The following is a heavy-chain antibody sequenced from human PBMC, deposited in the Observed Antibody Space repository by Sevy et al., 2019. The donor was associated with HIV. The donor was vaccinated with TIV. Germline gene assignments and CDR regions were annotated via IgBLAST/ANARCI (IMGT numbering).Heavy chain of an antibody. CDR1: GYTFSSYG. V-gene: IGHV1-18*01. CDR2: ISGYNGDT. Sequence: ASVKVSCKASGYTFSSYGISWVRQAPGQGLEWMGWISGYNGDTNYAQKFQGRLTMTTDTSASTAYLELRSLRSDDKAVYRCARGVLDSDYERSGYYFDYWGQGTLVTVSS. J-gene: IGHJ4*02. CDR3: ARGVLDSDYERSGYYFDY. D-gene: IGHD3-22*01.